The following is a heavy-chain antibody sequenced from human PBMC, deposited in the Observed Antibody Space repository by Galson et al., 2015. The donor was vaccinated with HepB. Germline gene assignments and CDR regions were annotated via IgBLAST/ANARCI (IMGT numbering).Heavy chain of an antibody. V-gene: IGHV3-9*01. CDR1: GFTFDDYA. D-gene: IGHD6-13*01. J-gene: IGHJ4*02. CDR2: ISWNSGSI. Sequence: SLRLSCAASGFTFDDYAMHWVRQAPGKGLEWVSGISWNSGSIGYADSVKGRFTISRDNAKNSLYLQMNSLRAEDTALYYCAKAQYSSSWFPPDYWGQGTLVTVSS. CDR3: AKAQYSSSWFPPDY.